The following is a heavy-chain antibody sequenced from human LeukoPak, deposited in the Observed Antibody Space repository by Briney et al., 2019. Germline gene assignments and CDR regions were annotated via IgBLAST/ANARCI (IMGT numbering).Heavy chain of an antibody. CDR1: GGTFSSYA. CDR3: AGAVAGPPWNY. J-gene: IGHJ4*02. Sequence: ASVTVSCKASGGTFSSYAISWVRQAPGQGLEWMGRIIPILGIANYAQKFQGRVTITADKSTSTAYMELSSLRSEDTAVYYCAGAVAGPPWNYWGQGTLVTVSS. V-gene: IGHV1-69*04. CDR2: IIPILGIA. D-gene: IGHD6-19*01.